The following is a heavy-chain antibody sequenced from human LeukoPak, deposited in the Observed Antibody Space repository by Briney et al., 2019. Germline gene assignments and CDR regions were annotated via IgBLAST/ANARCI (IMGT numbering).Heavy chain of an antibody. CDR2: ISGGDDTT. CDR1: GFTFSSYA. J-gene: IGHJ4*02. D-gene: IGHD6-19*01. Sequence: GGSLRLSCAASGFTFSSYAMSWVRQAPGKGLEWVSGISGGDDTTYFADSVKDRFTISRDNSKNTLYLQMNRLRAEDTAVYCCAKDKQWLVLDYWGQGTLVTVSS. CDR3: AKDKQWLVLDY. V-gene: IGHV3-23*01.